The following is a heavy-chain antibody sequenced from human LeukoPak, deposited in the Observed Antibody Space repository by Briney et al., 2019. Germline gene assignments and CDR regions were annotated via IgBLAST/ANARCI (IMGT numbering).Heavy chain of an antibody. Sequence: SATLSLTCTVAGDSIISNIYWWDWVRLPPGKGLEWIGATFYTGRTFYNPSLKSRVTISVDTSENQFSLDLNSATAADTAEYYCARRRHNFDFYNVWGQGTRVLVSS. V-gene: IGHV4-39*01. D-gene: IGHD3/OR15-3a*01. J-gene: IGHJ3*01. CDR1: GDSIISNIYW. CDR2: TFYTGRT. CDR3: ARRRHNFDFYNV.